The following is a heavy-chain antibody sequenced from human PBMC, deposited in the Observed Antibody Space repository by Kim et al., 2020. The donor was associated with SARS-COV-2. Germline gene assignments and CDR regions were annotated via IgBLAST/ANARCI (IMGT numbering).Heavy chain of an antibody. CDR1: GGSISSYY. Sequence: SETLSLTCTVSGGSISSYYWSWIRQPPGKGLEWIGYIYYSGGTIYNPSLKSRVTISVETSKNQFSLNLNSMTAADTAIYYCARYYGRSRFYGVDVWGQGT. CDR3: ARYYGRSRFYGVDV. CDR2: IYYSGGT. D-gene: IGHD3-10*01. J-gene: IGHJ6*02. V-gene: IGHV4-59*01.